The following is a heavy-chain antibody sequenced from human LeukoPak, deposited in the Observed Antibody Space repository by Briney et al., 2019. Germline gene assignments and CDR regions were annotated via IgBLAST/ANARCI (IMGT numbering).Heavy chain of an antibody. Sequence: GGSLRLSCAASGFTFSDAWMSCVRQAPGKGLEWVGRIKTKANGGTIDYAAPVKGRFTISRDDLKNMLYLQMNSLRVEDTAGYYCVRAAYSGMTAGADSWGQGTLVTVSS. CDR1: GFTFSDAW. D-gene: IGHD3-10*01. J-gene: IGHJ4*02. V-gene: IGHV3-15*01. CDR3: VRAAYSGMTAGADS. CDR2: IKTKANGGTI.